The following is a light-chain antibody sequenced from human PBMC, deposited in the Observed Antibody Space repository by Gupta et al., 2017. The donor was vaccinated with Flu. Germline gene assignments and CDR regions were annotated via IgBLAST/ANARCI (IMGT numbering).Light chain of an antibody. V-gene: IGKV3-20*01. CDR1: QSVSRSF. CDR2: GAS. J-gene: IGKJ2*03. Sequence: EIVLTPSPGTLSLSPGERATLSCRASQSVSRSFLAWYQHKPGQAPRLLIYGASSRATGIPDRFSGSGYGTDFTLTISRREPEDFSVYYCQQDGFSPPYSFGQGTKLEIK. CDR3: QQDGFSPPYS.